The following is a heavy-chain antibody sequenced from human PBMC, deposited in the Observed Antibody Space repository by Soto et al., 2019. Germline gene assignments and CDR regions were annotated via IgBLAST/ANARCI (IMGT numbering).Heavy chain of an antibody. V-gene: IGHV1-8*01. Sequence: ASVKVSCPASGYTFTSYDINWVRQATGQGLEWMGWMNPNSGNTGYAQKFQGRVTMTRNTSISTAYMELSSLRSEDTAVYYCARGTSFVFGLKPYYYYYDMEVWGRGTTGTGS. CDR3: ARGTSFVFGLKPYYYYYDMEV. D-gene: IGHD3-3*01. CDR2: MNPNSGNT. J-gene: IGHJ6*02. CDR1: GYTFTSYD.